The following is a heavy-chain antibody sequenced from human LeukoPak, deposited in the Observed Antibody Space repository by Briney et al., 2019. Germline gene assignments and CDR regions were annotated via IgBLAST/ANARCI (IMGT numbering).Heavy chain of an antibody. J-gene: IGHJ6*02. D-gene: IGHD5-18*01. CDR3: AKDKSYGARGYYYYYGMDV. CDR1: GFTFDDYA. V-gene: IGHV3-43*02. Sequence: GGSLRLSCAASGFTFDDYAMPWVRQAPGKGLEWVSLISGDGGSTYYADSVKGRFTISRDNSKNSLYLQMNSLRTEDTALYYCAKDKSYGARGYYYYYGMDVWGQGTTVTVSS. CDR2: ISGDGGST.